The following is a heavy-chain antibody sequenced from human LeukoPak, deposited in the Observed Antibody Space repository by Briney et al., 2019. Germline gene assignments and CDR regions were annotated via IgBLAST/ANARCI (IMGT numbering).Heavy chain of an antibody. Sequence: PGGSLRLSCAASGFTFSRHGMHWVRQAPGKGPEWVAVIGDTGRAKYYADSVEGRFTASRDNFKNTLYLEMNSLRYDDTALYYCAREAAWGNWYFDHWGRGTLVTVSS. CDR2: IGDTGRAK. CDR3: AREAAWGNWYFDH. V-gene: IGHV3-33*08. D-gene: IGHD3-16*01. CDR1: GFTFSRHG. J-gene: IGHJ2*01.